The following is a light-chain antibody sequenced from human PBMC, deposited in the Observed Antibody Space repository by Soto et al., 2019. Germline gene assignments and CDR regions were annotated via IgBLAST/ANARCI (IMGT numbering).Light chain of an antibody. J-gene: IGKJ3*01. CDR2: WAS. CDR3: QQFYTSPFT. V-gene: IGKV4-1*01. Sequence: DIVMTQSPDSLAVSLGEGATINCKSSQSVLYSSNNKNYLAWYQQKPGQPPKLLIYWASTRESGVPDRFSGSGSGTDFTLTNSSLQAEDVAVYYCQQFYTSPFTFGPGTKVDIK. CDR1: QSVLYSSNNKNY.